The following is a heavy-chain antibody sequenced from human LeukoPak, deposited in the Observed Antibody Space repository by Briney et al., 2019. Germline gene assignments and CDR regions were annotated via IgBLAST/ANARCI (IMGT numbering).Heavy chain of an antibody. Sequence: SETLSLTCTVSDDSISTSSHYWGWIRQPPGKRLEWIGSISDSGNTYYNPSLKTRVTISVDTSEIQFSLKLTSVTAADTAVYYCARDRAVGYDFWSGYYSDVWGKGTTVIVSS. CDR2: ISDSGNT. CDR3: ARDRAVGYDFWSGYYSDV. D-gene: IGHD3/OR15-3a*01. V-gene: IGHV4-39*07. CDR1: DDSISTSSHY. J-gene: IGHJ6*04.